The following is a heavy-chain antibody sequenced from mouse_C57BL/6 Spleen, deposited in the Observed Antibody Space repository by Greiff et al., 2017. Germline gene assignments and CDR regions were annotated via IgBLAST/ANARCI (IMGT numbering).Heavy chain of an antibody. Sequence: EVKLVESGGGLVQPGGSLSLSCAASGFTFTDYYMSWVRQPPGKALEWLGFIRNKANGYTTEYNASVKGRFTISRDNSQSILYLQMNALRAEDSATYYCARYDGYYVAYWGQGTLVTVSA. V-gene: IGHV7-3*01. CDR1: GFTFTDYY. J-gene: IGHJ3*01. CDR2: IRNKANGYTT. CDR3: ARYDGYYVAY. D-gene: IGHD2-3*01.